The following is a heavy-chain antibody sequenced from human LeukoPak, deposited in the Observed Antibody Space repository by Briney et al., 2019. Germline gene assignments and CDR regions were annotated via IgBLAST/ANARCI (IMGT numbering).Heavy chain of an antibody. V-gene: IGHV3-21*01. D-gene: IGHD3-22*01. Sequence: KPGGSLRLSCAASGFTFSSCTMNWVRQAPGKGLEWVSSIRSSSTYIYYADSVKGRFTISRDNAKNSLYLQMNSLRAEDTAVYYCARVAWDYYDSSGYRFDYWGQGTLVTVSS. CDR2: IRSSSTYI. J-gene: IGHJ4*02. CDR1: GFTFSSCT. CDR3: ARVAWDYYDSSGYRFDY.